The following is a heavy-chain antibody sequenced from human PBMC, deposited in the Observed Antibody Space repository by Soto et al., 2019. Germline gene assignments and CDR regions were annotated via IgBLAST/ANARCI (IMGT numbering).Heavy chain of an antibody. CDR1: GFTFNTHW. CDR3: AREGAMGVDY. J-gene: IGHJ4*02. Sequence: PGGSLRLSCTASGFTFNTHWMHWVRHAPGKGLVWVSRIYFDGITTNYADSVKGRLTVSRDNAKDTVYLHVNTLRDEDTAVYYCAREGAMGVDYWGQGTLVTVSS. D-gene: IGHD1-26*01. V-gene: IGHV3-74*01. CDR2: IYFDGITT.